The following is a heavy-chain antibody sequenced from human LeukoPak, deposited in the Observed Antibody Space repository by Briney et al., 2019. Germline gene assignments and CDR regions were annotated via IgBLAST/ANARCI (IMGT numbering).Heavy chain of an antibody. CDR2: ISSSGSYI. J-gene: IGHJ6*04. CDR1: RFTFSSYS. Sequence: PGGSLRLSCAASRFTFSSYSMNWVRPAPGKGLEWVSSISSSGSYIYYADSVKGRFTISRDNAKNSLYLQMNSLRAEDTAVYYCAELGITMIGGVWGKGTTVTISS. D-gene: IGHD3-10*02. CDR3: AELGITMIGGV. V-gene: IGHV3-21*01.